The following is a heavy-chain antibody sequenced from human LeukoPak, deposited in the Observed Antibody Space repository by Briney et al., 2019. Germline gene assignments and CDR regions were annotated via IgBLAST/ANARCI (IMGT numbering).Heavy chain of an antibody. CDR1: GFTFSTYG. D-gene: IGHD5-12*01. CDR2: ISYDGSNK. CDR3: AKDIDSGYVMSDGFDI. V-gene: IGHV3-30*18. Sequence: PGGSLRLSCAASGFTFSTYGMHWVRQAPGKGLEWVAVISYDGSNKFYADSVKGRFTISRDNSKNTLYLQMNSLRAEDTAVYYCAKDIDSGYVMSDGFDIWGQGTMVTVSS. J-gene: IGHJ3*02.